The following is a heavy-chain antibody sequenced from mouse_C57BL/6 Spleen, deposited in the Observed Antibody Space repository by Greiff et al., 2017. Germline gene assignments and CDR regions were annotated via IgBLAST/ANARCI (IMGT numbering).Heavy chain of an antibody. CDR1: GYTFTEYT. D-gene: IGHD2-12*01. CDR3: ARHEEPSYNYGRGYAMDY. J-gene: IGHJ4*01. CDR2: FYPGSGSI. V-gene: IGHV1-62-2*01. Sequence: QVQLQQSGAELVKPGASVTLSCKASGYTFTEYTIHWAKQRSGQGLEWIGWFYPGSGSIKYNEKFKDKATLTADKSSSTVYMELSRLTSEDSAVYFCARHEEPSYNYGRGYAMDYWGQGTSVTVSS.